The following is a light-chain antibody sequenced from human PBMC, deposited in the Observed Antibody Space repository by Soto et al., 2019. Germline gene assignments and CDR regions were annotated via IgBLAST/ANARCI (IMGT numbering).Light chain of an antibody. CDR3: QQRSNWPLLT. CDR1: QSVRSS. J-gene: IGKJ4*01. CDR2: DAS. V-gene: IGKV3-11*01. Sequence: EIVLPPSPAPLSLSPGERATLSCRASQSVRSSVAWYQQKPGQAPRLLISDASNRATGSPARFSGSGSGTDFTLTISSLEHEDFAVYYCQQRSNWPLLTFGGGTKVEIK.